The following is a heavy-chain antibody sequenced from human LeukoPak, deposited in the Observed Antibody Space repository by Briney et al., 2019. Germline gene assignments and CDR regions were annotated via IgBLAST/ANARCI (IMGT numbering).Heavy chain of an antibody. J-gene: IGHJ4*02. V-gene: IGHV4-4*09. CDR1: GGSISGHY. CDR2: IFITGNT. Sequence: PSETLSLTCSVSGGSISGHYWSWIRQPPGKELEWIGYIFITGNTIYNPSLSSRVTMSLDTSKNQFSLKLSSVTAADTAVYYCARFAYCGTGCWYYFDFWGRGMLVTASS. CDR3: ARFAYCGTGCWYYFDF. D-gene: IGHD2-21*02.